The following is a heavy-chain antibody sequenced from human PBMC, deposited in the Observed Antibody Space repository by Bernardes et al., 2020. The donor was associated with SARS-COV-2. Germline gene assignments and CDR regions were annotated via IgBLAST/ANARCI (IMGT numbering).Heavy chain of an antibody. CDR3: ASEQGDTDYDN. J-gene: IGHJ4*02. D-gene: IGHD4-17*01. CDR1: GLSVNTNY. CDR2: IYSDGST. Sequence: GGSLRLSCATSGLSVNTNYMSWVRQAPGKGLEWVSVIYSDGSTYYADSVKGRFSISRHDSKNTVYLQMNTLRPEDTAVYYCASEQGDTDYDNWGQGTQVTVSS. V-gene: IGHV3-53*04.